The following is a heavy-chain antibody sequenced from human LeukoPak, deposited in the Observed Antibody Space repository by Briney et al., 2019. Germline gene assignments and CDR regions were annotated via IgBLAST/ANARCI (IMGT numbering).Heavy chain of an antibody. D-gene: IGHD4-17*01. CDR2: IIPIFGTA. V-gene: IGHV1-69*06. J-gene: IGHJ3*02. CDR1: GGTFSSYA. CDR3: ARDYGDYYGRAFDI. Sequence: GASVKVSCKASGGTFSSYAISWVRQAPGQGLEWMGGIIPIFGTANYAQKFRGRVTITADKSTSTAYMELSSLRSEDTAVYYCARDYGDYYGRAFDIWGQGTMVTVSS.